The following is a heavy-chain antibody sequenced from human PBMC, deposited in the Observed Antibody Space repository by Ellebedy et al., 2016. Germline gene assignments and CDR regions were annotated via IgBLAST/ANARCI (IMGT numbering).Heavy chain of an antibody. J-gene: IGHJ4*02. CDR2: IYYSGST. V-gene: IGHV4-39*07. D-gene: IGHD3-9*01. CDR3: AREDILTGYLRGQPRGGYFDY. Sequence: SETLSLXCTVSGVSMSSYYWSWIRQPPGKGLEWIGSIYYSGSTYYNPSPKSRVPISVDTSKNQFSLKLSSVTAADTAVYYCAREDILTGYLRGQPRGGYFDYWGQGTLVTVSS. CDR1: GVSMSSYY.